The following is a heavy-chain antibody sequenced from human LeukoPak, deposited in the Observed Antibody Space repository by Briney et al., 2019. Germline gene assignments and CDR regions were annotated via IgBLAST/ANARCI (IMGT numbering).Heavy chain of an antibody. CDR2: ISNTGVAT. J-gene: IGHJ3*02. D-gene: IGHD5-24*01. V-gene: IGHV3-23*05. CDR1: GFSNSA. CDR3: VKSAGKDGYRDVLDI. Sequence: PGGSLRLSCAASGFSNSALNWVRQAPGRGLEWISTISNTGVATYYADSVKGRFTISRDTFRNTLLLQMNSLRADDTAVYYCVKSAGKDGYRDVLDIWGQGTVVTVSS.